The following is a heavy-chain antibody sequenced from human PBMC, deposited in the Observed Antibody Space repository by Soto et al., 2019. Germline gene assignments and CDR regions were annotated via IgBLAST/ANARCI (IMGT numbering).Heavy chain of an antibody. J-gene: IGHJ6*02. D-gene: IGHD4-4*01. CDR2: IIPIFGTA. CDR3: ARDFNKGLQDYYGMDV. V-gene: IGHV1-69*13. CDR1: GGTFSSYA. Sequence: ASVKVSCKASGGTFSSYAISWVRQAPGQGLEWMGGIIPIFGTANYAQKFQGRVTITADESTSTAYMELSSLRSEDTAVYYCARDFNKGLQDYYGMDVWGQGTTVTVSS.